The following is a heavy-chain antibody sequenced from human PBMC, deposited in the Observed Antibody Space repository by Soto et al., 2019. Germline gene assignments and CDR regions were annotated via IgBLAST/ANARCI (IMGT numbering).Heavy chain of an antibody. J-gene: IGHJ6*02. Sequence: GASVKVSCKASGYTFTSYGISWVRQAPGQGLEWMEWISAYNGNTNYAQKLQGRVTMTTDTSTSTAYMELRSLRSDDTAVYYCARDPGSSSVASYYYGMEVWGQGTTVTVSS. V-gene: IGHV1-18*01. CDR2: ISAYNGNT. D-gene: IGHD6-6*01. CDR1: GYTFTSYG. CDR3: ARDPGSSSVASYYYGMEV.